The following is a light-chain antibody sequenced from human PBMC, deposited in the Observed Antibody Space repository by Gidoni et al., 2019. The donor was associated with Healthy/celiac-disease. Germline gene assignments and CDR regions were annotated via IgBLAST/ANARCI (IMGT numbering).Light chain of an antibody. CDR2: DAS. CDR3: QQYDNLLLT. J-gene: IGKJ4*01. Sequence: IQMTQSPSSLSASVGDRVTITCQASQDISNYLNWYQQKPGKAPKLLIYDASNLETGVQARFSGSGSGTDFTFTISSLKPEDIATYYCQQYDNLLLTFGGGTKVEIK. V-gene: IGKV1-33*01. CDR1: QDISNY.